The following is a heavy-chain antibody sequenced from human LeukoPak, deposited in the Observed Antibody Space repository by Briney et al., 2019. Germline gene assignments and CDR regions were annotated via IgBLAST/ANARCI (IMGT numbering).Heavy chain of an antibody. V-gene: IGHV3-20*01. CDR1: GFTFDDYA. CDR3: ARGRLRLGSFSLNYLYGMDV. CDR2: INGRCRST. D-gene: IGHD1-26*01. Sequence: PGGSLRLSCTASGFTFDDYAMNWVRQAPGRGLEWVAGINGRCRSTAYVDSVKGRFTISRDNTKNSLSLQMSSLRAGDTALYHCARGRLRLGSFSLNYLYGMDVWGQGTTVTVSS. J-gene: IGHJ6*02.